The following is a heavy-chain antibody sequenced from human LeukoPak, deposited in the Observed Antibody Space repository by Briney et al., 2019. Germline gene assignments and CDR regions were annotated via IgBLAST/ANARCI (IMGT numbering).Heavy chain of an antibody. CDR3: ARDSGGSY. J-gene: IGHJ4*02. V-gene: IGHV3-30-3*01. CDR2: ISYDGSNK. CDR1: GFTFSSYA. D-gene: IGHD2-15*01. Sequence: GGSLRLSCAASGFTFSSYAMHWVRQAPGKGLEWVAVISYDGSNKYYADSVKGRFTISRDNAENSLYLQMNSLRAEDTAVYYCARDSGGSYRGQGTLVTVSS.